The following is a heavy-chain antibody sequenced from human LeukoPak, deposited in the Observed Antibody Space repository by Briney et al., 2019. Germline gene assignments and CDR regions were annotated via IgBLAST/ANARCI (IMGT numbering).Heavy chain of an antibody. CDR3: AKTLYSSSYVLGDFDY. CDR1: GFTFSDYY. CDR2: ISSSGSTI. Sequence: PGGSLRLSCAASGFTFSDYYMSWIRQAPGKGLEWVSYISSSGSTIYYADSVKGRFTISRDNANDSLYLQVNSLRAEDTAVYYCAKTLYSSSYVLGDFDYWGQGTLVTVSS. D-gene: IGHD6-6*01. V-gene: IGHV3-11*01. J-gene: IGHJ4*02.